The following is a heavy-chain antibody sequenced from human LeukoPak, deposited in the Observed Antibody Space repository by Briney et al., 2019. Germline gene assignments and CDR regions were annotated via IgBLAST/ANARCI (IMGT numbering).Heavy chain of an antibody. D-gene: IGHD3-10*01. J-gene: IGHJ4*02. CDR3: TRVGRSYYGNLDY. CDR2: INSDGTR. Sequence: GSLRLSCAASGFPFNNYWMHWVRQAPGEGLVWVSRINSDGTRTYADSVKGRFTISRDNAKNTLYLQMNSLRVEDTAVYYCTRVGRSYYGNLDYWGQGTLVTVSS. CDR1: GFPFNNYW. V-gene: IGHV3-74*01.